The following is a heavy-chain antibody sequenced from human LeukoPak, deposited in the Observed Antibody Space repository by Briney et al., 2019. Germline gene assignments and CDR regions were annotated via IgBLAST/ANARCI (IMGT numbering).Heavy chain of an antibody. V-gene: IGHV1-2*02. Sequence: ASVKVSCKASGYTFAGYYIHWVRQAPGQGLEWMGWINPESGGTTYAQKFQGRVTLTRDTTISALYMELSSLRSDDTAVYFCARDRARIADFLKDWYFDFWGRGTLVTVS. CDR3: ARDRARIADFLKDWYFDF. J-gene: IGHJ2*01. D-gene: IGHD6-13*01. CDR2: INPESGGT. CDR1: GYTFAGYY.